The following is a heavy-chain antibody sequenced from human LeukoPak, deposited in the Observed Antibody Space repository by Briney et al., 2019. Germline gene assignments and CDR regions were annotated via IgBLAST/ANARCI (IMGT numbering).Heavy chain of an antibody. D-gene: IGHD2-21*02. CDR3: ARDPEVTSLDY. J-gene: IGHJ4*02. Sequence: GGSLRLSCAASGFTFSSYAMHWVRQAPGKGLEWVSYISSSGSTIYYADSVKGRFTISRDNAKNSLYLQMNSLRAEDTAVYYCARDPEVTSLDYWGQGTLVTVSS. CDR1: GFTFSSYA. V-gene: IGHV3-48*04. CDR2: ISSSGSTI.